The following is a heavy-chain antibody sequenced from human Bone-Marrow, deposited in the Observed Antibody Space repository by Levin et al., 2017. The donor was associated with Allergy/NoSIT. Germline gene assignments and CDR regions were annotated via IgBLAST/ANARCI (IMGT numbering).Heavy chain of an antibody. V-gene: IGHV4-59*01. CDR1: GGSISSYY. Sequence: SETLSLTCTVSGGSISSYYWSWIRQPPGKGLEWIGYIYYSGSTNYNPSLKSRVTISVDTSKNQFSLKLSSVTAADTAVYYCARSFGYSYGYSWYFDLWGRGTLVTVSS. CDR3: ARSFGYSYGYSWYFDL. J-gene: IGHJ2*01. CDR2: IYYSGST. D-gene: IGHD5-18*01.